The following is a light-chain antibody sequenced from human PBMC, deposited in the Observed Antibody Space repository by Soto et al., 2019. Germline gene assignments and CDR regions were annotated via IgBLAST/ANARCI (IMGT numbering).Light chain of an antibody. J-gene: IGKJ4*01. CDR1: QSVSSN. Sequence: IVRTQSPATLPFSPGERATLSCRPSQSVSSNLAWYQQKPGQAPRLLIYGASTRATGIPARFSGSGSGTEFTLTISSLQSEDFAVYYCQQYNNWPRLTFGGGTKVDIK. CDR3: QQYNNWPRLT. V-gene: IGKV3-15*01. CDR2: GAS.